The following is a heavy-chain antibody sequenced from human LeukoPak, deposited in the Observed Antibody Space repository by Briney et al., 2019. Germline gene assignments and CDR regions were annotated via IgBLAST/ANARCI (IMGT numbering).Heavy chain of an antibody. Sequence: ASVKVSCKASGYTFTNDGITWVRQAPGQGLERMGWISPYHGDTYYAQKFQGRVTMTTDTSTTTAYMELKSLTSDDTAVYYCARGSGQYCSRTSCYLYAFDIWGQGTMVTVSS. CDR3: ARGSGQYCSRTSCYLYAFDI. D-gene: IGHD2-2*01. CDR2: ISPYHGDT. J-gene: IGHJ3*02. V-gene: IGHV1-18*01. CDR1: GYTFTNDG.